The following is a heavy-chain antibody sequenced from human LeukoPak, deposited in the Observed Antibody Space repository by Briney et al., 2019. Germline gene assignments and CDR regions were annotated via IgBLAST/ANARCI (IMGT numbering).Heavy chain of an antibody. CDR2: IYYSGST. CDR1: GGSISSYY. CDR3: AGGYCSGGSCYLYFQH. V-gene: IGHV4-59*01. D-gene: IGHD2-15*01. J-gene: IGHJ1*01. Sequence: SETLSLTGTVSGGSISSYYWSWIRQPPGKGLEWIGYIYYSGSTNYNPSLKSRVTISVDTSKNQFSLKLSSVTAADTAVYYCAGGYCSGGSCYLYFQHWGQGTLVTVSS.